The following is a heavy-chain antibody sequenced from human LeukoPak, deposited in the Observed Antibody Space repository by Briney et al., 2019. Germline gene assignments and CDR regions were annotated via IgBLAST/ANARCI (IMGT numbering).Heavy chain of an antibody. V-gene: IGHV1-2*02. J-gene: IGHJ4*01. CDR3: GRFLGRAPPDY. D-gene: IGHD3-3*01. Sequence: ASVKASCKASGFTFTNYNLHWVRQAPGQGFEWMGWINANSGDTNYAQRFQGRVTLTRDTSNNTAYMELSRLRSDDTAIYFCGRFLGRAPPDYWGHGTLVTVSS. CDR2: INANSGDT. CDR1: GFTFTNYN.